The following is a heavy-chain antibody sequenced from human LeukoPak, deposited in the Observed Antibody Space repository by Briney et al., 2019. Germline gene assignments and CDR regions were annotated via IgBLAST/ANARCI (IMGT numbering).Heavy chain of an antibody. CDR3: ARDGFWSGFDY. Sequence: SETLSLTCAVYGGSFSGYYWSWIRQPPGKGLEWIGYIYHSGSTYYNPSLKSRVTISVDRSKNQFSLKLSSVTAADTAVYYCARDGFWSGFDYWGQGTLVTVSS. D-gene: IGHD3-3*01. CDR2: IYHSGST. CDR1: GGSFSGYY. V-gene: IGHV4-34*01. J-gene: IGHJ4*02.